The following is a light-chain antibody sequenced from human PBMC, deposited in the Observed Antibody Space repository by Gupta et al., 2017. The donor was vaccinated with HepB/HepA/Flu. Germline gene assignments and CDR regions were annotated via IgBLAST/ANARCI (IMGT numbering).Light chain of an antibody. CDR2: GNS. CDR1: SSNIGGGYD. J-gene: IGLJ3*02. V-gene: IGLV1-40*01. CDR3: QSYDRSLNIWV. Sequence: QSVLTQPPSVSGAPGQRVTISCPGTSSNIGGGYDVHWYQRLPKTAPNLLIFGNSDRPSGVPDRFSGSQAGTSASLAISGLQAEDEADYYCQSYDRSLNIWVFGGGTKLTVL.